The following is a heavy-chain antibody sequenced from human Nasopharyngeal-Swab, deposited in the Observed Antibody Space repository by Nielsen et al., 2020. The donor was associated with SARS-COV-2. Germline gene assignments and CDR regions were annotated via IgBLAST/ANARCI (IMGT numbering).Heavy chain of an antibody. CDR3: ARAGSYRFDY. CDR2: MNPDGSTV. Sequence: GRQMPGKGPVWVSRMNPDGSTVNYADSVKGRFTISRDNAKSTLFLQMNSLGADDTAVYYCARAGSYRFDYWGQGTLVTVSS. V-gene: IGHV3-74*01. D-gene: IGHD3-10*01. J-gene: IGHJ4*02.